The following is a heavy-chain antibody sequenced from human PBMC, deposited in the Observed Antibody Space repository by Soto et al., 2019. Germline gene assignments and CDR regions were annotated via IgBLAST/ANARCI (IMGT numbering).Heavy chain of an antibody. Sequence: GGSLRLSCAASGFTFSNAWMNWVRQAPGKGLEWVGRIKSKTDGGTTDYAAPVKGRFTISRDDSKNTLYLQMNSLKTEDTAVYYCTAYYDSSGYYYVPLDFDYWAQGTLVTVSS. CDR3: TAYYDSSGYYYVPLDFDY. CDR2: IKSKTDGGTT. J-gene: IGHJ4*02. V-gene: IGHV3-15*07. D-gene: IGHD3-22*01. CDR1: GFTFSNAW.